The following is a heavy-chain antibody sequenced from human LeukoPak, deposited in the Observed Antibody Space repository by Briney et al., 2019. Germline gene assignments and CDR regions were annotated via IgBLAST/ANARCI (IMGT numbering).Heavy chain of an antibody. D-gene: IGHD3-22*01. CDR3: ARGTYYYDSSDYYEQNWFDL. CDR1: GGSISSYY. CDR2: IYYSGST. V-gene: IGHV4-59*01. Sequence: PSETLSLTCTVSGGSISSYYWSWIRQPPGKGLEWIGYIYYSGSTNYNPSLKSRVTISVDTSKNQFSLKLSSVTAADTAVYYCARGTYYYDSSDYYEQNWFDLWGQGTLVTVSS. J-gene: IGHJ5*02.